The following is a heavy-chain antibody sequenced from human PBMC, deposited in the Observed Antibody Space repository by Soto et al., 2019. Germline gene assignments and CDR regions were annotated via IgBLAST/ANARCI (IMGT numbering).Heavy chain of an antibody. D-gene: IGHD1-20*01. V-gene: IGHV3-7*05. CDR2: MKQDGSEK. CDR3: ARLITPRVLDS. Sequence: EVQLVESGGGLIQPGESLRLSCAASGFTFSNYWMSWVRQAPGKGLEWVANMKQDGSEKDYVGSVKGRFTISRDNAKNSLYLQMNSLTTEDTAVYYCARLITPRVLDSWGQGTLVTVSS. CDR1: GFTFSNYW. J-gene: IGHJ4*02.